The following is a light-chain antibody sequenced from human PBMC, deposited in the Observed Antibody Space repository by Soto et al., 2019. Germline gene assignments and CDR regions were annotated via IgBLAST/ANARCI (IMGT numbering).Light chain of an antibody. CDR1: QGISSY. CDR3: QQLNSYPLT. V-gene: IGKV1-9*01. CDR2: AAS. Sequence: IQLTRSPSSLSASVGDRVTITCRASQGISSYLAWYQQKPGKAPKLLIYAASTLQSGVPSRFSGSGSGTDFTLTISSLQPEDFATCYCQQLNSYPLTFGGGTKVDIK. J-gene: IGKJ4*01.